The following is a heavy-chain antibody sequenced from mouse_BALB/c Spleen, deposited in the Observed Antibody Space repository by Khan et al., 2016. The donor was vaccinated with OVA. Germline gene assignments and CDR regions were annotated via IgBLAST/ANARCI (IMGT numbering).Heavy chain of an antibody. Sequence: IQLVQSGPELMKPGASVKISCKASGYSFTSYYIHWVIQSHGKSLEWIGYIDPFSGDTTYNQKFKGRATLTVDKTSSTAYINLSNLTSEDSAVYYCTRHGYVAWFTYWGQGTLVTVSA. CDR3: TRHGYVAWFTY. CDR2: IDPFSGDT. J-gene: IGHJ3*01. CDR1: GYSFTSYY. V-gene: IGHV1S135*01. D-gene: IGHD2-2*01.